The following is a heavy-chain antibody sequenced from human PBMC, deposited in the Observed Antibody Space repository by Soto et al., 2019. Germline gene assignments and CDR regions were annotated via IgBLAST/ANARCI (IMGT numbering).Heavy chain of an antibody. Sequence: TSETLSLTCTVSGDSISAYSWSWVRQPPGKGLEWIGNIHYNGNTKYNPSLKSRVTMSLDTSKNQFSLRLISVTAADTAKYFCAREGNLGRWLQPLDFWGQGTLVTVPQ. CDR3: AREGNLGRWLQPLDF. D-gene: IGHD5-12*01. V-gene: IGHV4-59*01. J-gene: IGHJ4*02. CDR2: IHYNGNT. CDR1: GDSISAYS.